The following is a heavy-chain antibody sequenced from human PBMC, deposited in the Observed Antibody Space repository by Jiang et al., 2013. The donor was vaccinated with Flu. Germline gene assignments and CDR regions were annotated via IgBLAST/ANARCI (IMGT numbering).Heavy chain of an antibody. D-gene: IGHD4-17*01. CDR2: INPNSGGT. Sequence: QSGAEVKKPGASVKVSCKASGYTFTGYYMHWVRQAPGQGLEWMGWINPNSGGTNYAQKFQGRVTMTRDTSISTAYMELSRLRSDDTAVYYCARDQTSGDYWGVNFDLWGRGTLVTVSS. J-gene: IGHJ2*01. V-gene: IGHV1-2*02. CDR1: GYTFTGYY. CDR3: ARDQTSGDYWGVNFDL.